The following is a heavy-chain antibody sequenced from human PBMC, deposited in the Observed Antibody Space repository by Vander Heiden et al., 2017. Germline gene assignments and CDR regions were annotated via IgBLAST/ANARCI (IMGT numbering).Heavy chain of an antibody. D-gene: IGHD1-26*01. CDR2: IKSKTDGGTT. J-gene: IGHJ4*02. CDR1: GFTFSNAW. CDR3: TTDSSGSYRYYFDY. Sequence: EVQLVESGGGLVKPGGSLRLSCAASGFTFSNAWVSWVRQAPGKGLEWVGRIKSKTDGGTTDYAAPVKGRFTISRDDSKNTLYLQMNSLKTEDTAVYYCTTDSSGSYRYYFDYWGQGTLVTVSS. V-gene: IGHV3-15*01.